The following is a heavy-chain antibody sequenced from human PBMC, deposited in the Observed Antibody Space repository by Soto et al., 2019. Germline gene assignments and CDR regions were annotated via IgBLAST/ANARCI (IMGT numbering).Heavy chain of an antibody. CDR2: IYPSGTI. CDR3: ATYTAFAKYYFDY. J-gene: IGHJ4*02. V-gene: IGHV4-30-2*01. D-gene: IGHD3-16*01. Sequence: SESLSLTCAVSGVSITTNGYSGSWIRQPPGKGLEWIGYIYPSGTIFYNPSLNSRVTISADTSINQFSLKLTSVTAADTAVYFCATYTAFAKYYFDYWGRGTLVTVSS. CDR1: GVSITTNGYS.